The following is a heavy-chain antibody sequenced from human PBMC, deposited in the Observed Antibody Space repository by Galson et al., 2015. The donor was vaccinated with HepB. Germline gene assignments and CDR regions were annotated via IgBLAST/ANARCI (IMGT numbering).Heavy chain of an antibody. J-gene: IGHJ6*02. CDR1: GFSFSSYE. CDR3: ARAGWGAVAGNYYHYGMDV. V-gene: IGHV3-48*03. CDR2: IGSSGNTI. Sequence: SLRLSCAASGFSFSSYEFNWVRQAPGKGLDWVSYIGSSGNTIYYADSVKGRFTISRDDARNSLYLQMSSLRVEDTAVYYCARAGWGAVAGNYYHYGMDVWGQGTTVTVSS. D-gene: IGHD6-19*01.